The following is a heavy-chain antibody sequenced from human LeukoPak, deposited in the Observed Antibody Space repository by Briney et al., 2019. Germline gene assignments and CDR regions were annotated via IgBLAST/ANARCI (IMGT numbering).Heavy chain of an antibody. Sequence: GGSLRLSCAASGLSFSGFAMSWVRQAPARGLEWLSSMKGTGETIYADSVRGRCTLFRDRSRNTVYLQLNNLRVEDMAVHYCARASWVSTADAVRWGQGTVVTVSS. V-gene: IGHV3-23*01. J-gene: IGHJ4*02. D-gene: IGHD3-16*01. CDR1: GLSFSGFA. CDR3: ARASWVSTADAVR. CDR2: MKGTGET.